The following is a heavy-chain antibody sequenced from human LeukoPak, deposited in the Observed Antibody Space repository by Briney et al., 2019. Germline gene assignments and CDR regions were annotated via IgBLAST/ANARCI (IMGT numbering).Heavy chain of an antibody. Sequence: GGSLRLSCAASGFTFSSYSMNWVRQAPGKGLEWVSSISSSGSYIYYADSVKGRFTISRDNAKNSLYLQMNSLRAEDTALYYCAKDQLVFWSGYPNMGAFDYWGQGTLVTVSS. CDR1: GFTFSSYS. CDR3: AKDQLVFWSGYPNMGAFDY. J-gene: IGHJ4*02. D-gene: IGHD3-3*01. V-gene: IGHV3-21*04. CDR2: ISSSGSYI.